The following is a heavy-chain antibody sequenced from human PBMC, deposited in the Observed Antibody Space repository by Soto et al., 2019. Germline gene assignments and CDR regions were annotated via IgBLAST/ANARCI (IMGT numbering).Heavy chain of an antibody. Sequence: SLKISFKASGYTSTSYDINWVRQATGQGLEWMGWMNPNSGNTGYAQKFQGRVTMTRNTSISTAYMELSSLRSEDTAVYYCATTWGTAGEINWFDPWGQGTLVTVSS. V-gene: IGHV1-8*01. CDR2: MNPNSGNT. D-gene: IGHD3-16*01. J-gene: IGHJ5*02. CDR1: GYTSTSYD. CDR3: ATTWGTAGEINWFDP.